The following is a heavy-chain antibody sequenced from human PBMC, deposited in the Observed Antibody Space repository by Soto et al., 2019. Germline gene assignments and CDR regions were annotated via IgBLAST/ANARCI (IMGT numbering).Heavy chain of an antibody. CDR3: AKNGQPPYYYYGLDV. Sequence: ASGEGPCKASGYTFTRYGISWVRQAPGQGLEWMGWISGYNGDTNYAQKFQGRVSMTIDTSTTTAYMELRSLRSDDTAVYYCAKNGQPPYYYYGLDVWGQGTKVTVSS. V-gene: IGHV1-18*01. CDR2: ISGYNGDT. D-gene: IGHD2-8*01. J-gene: IGHJ6*02. CDR1: GYTFTRYG.